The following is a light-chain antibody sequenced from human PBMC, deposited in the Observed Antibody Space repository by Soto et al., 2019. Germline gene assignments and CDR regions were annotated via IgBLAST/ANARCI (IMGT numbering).Light chain of an antibody. Sequence: QSALTQPPSASGSPGQSVTISCTGTSSDVGGYHYVSWYQQHPGKAPKLMIHEVTKRPSGVPDRFSGSKSGNTASLTVSGLQGEDEADYYCSSYAGSNNWVFGGGTQLTVL. CDR3: SSYAGSNNWV. V-gene: IGLV2-8*01. CDR1: SSDVGGYHY. J-gene: IGLJ2*01. CDR2: EVT.